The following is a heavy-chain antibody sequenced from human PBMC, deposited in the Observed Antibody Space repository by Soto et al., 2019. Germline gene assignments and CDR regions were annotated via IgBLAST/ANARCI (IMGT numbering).Heavy chain of an antibody. CDR1: GETLNSNP. Sequence: QVQLVQSGAEVKKPGSSLKVSCKVFGETLNSNPIGWVRQAPGQGLEWVGGIVPLSDRTNYAQELEGRVTVTADGSTSTVYMELSNLQSDDTAVYYCARKSGRDCHSGGGCFSIDVWGQGSLITVSS. CDR3: ARKSGRDCHSGGGCFSIDV. D-gene: IGHD2-15*01. J-gene: IGHJ4*02. V-gene: IGHV1-69*01. CDR2: IVPLSDRT.